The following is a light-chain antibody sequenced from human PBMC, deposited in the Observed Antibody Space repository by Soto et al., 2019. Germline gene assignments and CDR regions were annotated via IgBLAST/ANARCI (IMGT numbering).Light chain of an antibody. CDR1: SSDVGNYNL. CDR3: CSYAGSSTFV. Sequence: QSVLTQPASVSESPGQSITISCTGTSSDVGNYNLVSWYQQHPGKAPKLMIYEGSKRPSGVSNRFSGSKSGNTASLTISGLQAEDEADYYCCSYAGSSTFVFGGGTKVTVL. V-gene: IGLV2-23*03. J-gene: IGLJ2*01. CDR2: EGS.